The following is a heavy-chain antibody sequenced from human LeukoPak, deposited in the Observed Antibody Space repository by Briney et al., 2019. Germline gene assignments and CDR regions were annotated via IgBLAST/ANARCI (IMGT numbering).Heavy chain of an antibody. J-gene: IGHJ5*02. D-gene: IGHD4-23*01. CDR1: GFTFTTYW. CDR2: IKQDGSEK. CDR3: AKDSLLTVVSPVAAS. V-gene: IGHV3-7*01. Sequence: GGSLRLSCAASGFTFTTYWMSWVRQAPGKGLDWVANIKQDGSEKYYVDSVKGRFAISRDNAKNSLFLQMNALSVEDTAVYYCAKDSLLTVVSPVAASWGQGIQVTVSS.